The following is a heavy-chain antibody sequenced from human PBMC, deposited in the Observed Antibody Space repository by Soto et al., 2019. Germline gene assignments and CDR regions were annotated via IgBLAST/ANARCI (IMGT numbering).Heavy chain of an antibody. Sequence: PGESLKLSCKGSGYGFTSYWISWVRQMPGKGLEWMGRIDPSDSYTNYSPSFQGHVTISADKSISTAYLQWSSLKASDTAMYYCARSVTYYDFWSGYYKAHNYYYGMDVWGQGTTVTVSS. CDR1: GYGFTSYW. J-gene: IGHJ6*02. CDR2: IDPSDSYT. D-gene: IGHD3-3*01. CDR3: ARSVTYYDFWSGYYKAHNYYYGMDV. V-gene: IGHV5-10-1*01.